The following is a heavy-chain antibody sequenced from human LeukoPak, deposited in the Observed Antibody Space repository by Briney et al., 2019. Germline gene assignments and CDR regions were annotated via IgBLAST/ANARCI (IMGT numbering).Heavy chain of an antibody. Sequence: GASVKVSCKASGGTFSSYAISWVRQAPGQGLEWMGGIIPIFGTANYAQKFQGRVTITADESTSTAYMELSSLRSEDTAVYYCARDGDTYYDILTSYPTFDYWGQGTLVTVSS. D-gene: IGHD3-9*01. J-gene: IGHJ4*02. V-gene: IGHV1-69*13. CDR1: GGTFSSYA. CDR2: IIPIFGTA. CDR3: ARDGDTYYDILTSYPTFDY.